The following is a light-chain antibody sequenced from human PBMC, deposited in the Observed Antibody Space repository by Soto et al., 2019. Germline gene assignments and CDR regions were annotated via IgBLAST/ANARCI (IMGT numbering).Light chain of an antibody. V-gene: IGKV3-11*01. Sequence: EIVLTQSPATLSLSPGERATLSCRASQSVSSYLAWYQQKPGQAPRLLIYDASNRATGIPARFSGSGSGTDVTLTSSSLEPEDFAVYYCQQRSNWPPYTFGQGPKLEI. CDR2: DAS. J-gene: IGKJ2*01. CDR3: QQRSNWPPYT. CDR1: QSVSSY.